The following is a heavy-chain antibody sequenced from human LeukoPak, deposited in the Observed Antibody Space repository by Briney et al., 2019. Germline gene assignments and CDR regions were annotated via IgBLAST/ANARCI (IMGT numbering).Heavy chain of an antibody. CDR3: ATASGTYTITY. J-gene: IGHJ4*02. CDR1: GFTFSSYA. CDR2: ISGSGGST. D-gene: IGHD1-26*01. V-gene: IGHV3-23*01. Sequence: GGSLRLSCAASGFTFSSYAMSWVRQAPGKGLEWVSAISGSGGSTYYADSVKGRFTISRDNSRNTLYLQVNSLRAEDTAVYYCATASGTYTITYWGQGTLVTVSS.